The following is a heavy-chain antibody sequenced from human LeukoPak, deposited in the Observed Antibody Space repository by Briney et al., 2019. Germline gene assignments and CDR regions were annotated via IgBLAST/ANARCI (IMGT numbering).Heavy chain of an antibody. CDR3: VKPYGWGDAFDI. D-gene: IGHD6-19*01. CDR2: ISGSGGST. CDR1: GFTFSSYA. J-gene: IGHJ3*02. Sequence: GGSLRLSCAASGFTFSSYAMSWVRQAPGKGLEWVSAISGSGGSTYYADSVKGRFTISRDNSKNTLYLQMNSLRAEDTAVYYCVKPYGWGDAFDIWGQGTMVTVSS. V-gene: IGHV3-23*01.